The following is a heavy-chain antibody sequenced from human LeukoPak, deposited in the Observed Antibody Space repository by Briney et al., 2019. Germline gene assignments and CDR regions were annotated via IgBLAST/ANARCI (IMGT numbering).Heavy chain of an antibody. Sequence: TGGSLRLSCAASGFTFSSYGMHWVRQAPGKELEWVAVISYDGSNKYYADSVKGRFTISRDNSKTTLYLQMHSLRAEDTAVYYCAKDQVEVSMDVGGQGTTVTVPS. J-gene: IGHJ6*02. CDR1: GFTFSSYG. CDR2: ISYDGSNK. V-gene: IGHV3-30*18. CDR3: AKDQVEVSMDV.